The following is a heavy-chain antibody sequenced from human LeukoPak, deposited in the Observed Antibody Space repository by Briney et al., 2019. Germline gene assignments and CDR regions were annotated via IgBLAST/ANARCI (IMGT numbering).Heavy chain of an antibody. CDR3: ARGPTTVTRAFDY. CDR2: IYTSGTT. D-gene: IGHD4-17*01. Sequence: SETLSLTCTVSGGSISIYYWSWIRQPAGKGLEWIGRIYTSGTTNYNPSLKSRVTMSVDTSKNQFSLKLSSVTAADTAVYYCARGPTTVTRAFDYWGQGTLVTVFS. CDR1: GGSISIYY. V-gene: IGHV4-4*07. J-gene: IGHJ4*02.